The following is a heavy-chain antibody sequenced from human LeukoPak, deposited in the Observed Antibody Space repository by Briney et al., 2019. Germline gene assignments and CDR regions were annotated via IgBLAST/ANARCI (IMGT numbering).Heavy chain of an antibody. D-gene: IGHD3-10*01. J-gene: IGHJ4*02. V-gene: IGHV3-33*01. CDR3: ARDIAGSYYNGVDY. Sequence: PGGSLRLSCAASGFTFSNHGMHWVRQAPGKGLKWVAVIWYDGSKMYYGDSVKGRFTISRDNSMDTLFLEMNSLRAEDMAVYYCARDIAGSYYNGVDYWGQGTLVTVSS. CDR1: GFTFSNHG. CDR2: IWYDGSKM.